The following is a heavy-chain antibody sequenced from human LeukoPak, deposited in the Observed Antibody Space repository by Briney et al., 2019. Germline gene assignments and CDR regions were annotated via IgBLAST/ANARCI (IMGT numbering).Heavy chain of an antibody. D-gene: IGHD2-2*01. CDR3: ARSVVPAVIRRNWFDP. V-gene: IGHV4-59*11. CDR2: IYYSGST. J-gene: IGHJ5*02. Sequence: SETLSLTCTVSGGSISSHYWSWIRQPPGKGLEWIGYIYYSGSTNYNPSLKSRVTISVDTSKNQFSLKLSSVTAADTAVYYCARSVVPAVIRRNWFDPWGQGTLVTVSS. CDR1: GGSISSHY.